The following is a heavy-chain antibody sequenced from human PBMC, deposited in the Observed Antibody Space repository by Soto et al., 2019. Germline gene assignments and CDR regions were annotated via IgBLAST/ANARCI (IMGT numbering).Heavy chain of an antibody. V-gene: IGHV1-69*13. CDR2: IIPIYGTA. CDR1: GGTFSSFT. CDR3: AKDRRADWESYYYYAMDV. Sequence: SVKVSCKVSGGTFSSFTISWVRQAPGQGLEWMGGIIPIYGTANYAQKFQGRVTITADASTRTAYMELSSLRSEDTAVYYCAKDRRADWESYYYYAMDVWGQGTTVTVSS. D-gene: IGHD1-26*01. J-gene: IGHJ6*02.